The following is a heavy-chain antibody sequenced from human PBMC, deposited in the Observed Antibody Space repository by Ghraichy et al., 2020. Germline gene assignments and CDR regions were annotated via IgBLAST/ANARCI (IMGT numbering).Heavy chain of an antibody. D-gene: IGHD4-11*01. Sequence: SETLSLTCAVYGGSFSGYYWSWIRQPPGKGLEWIGEINHSGSTNYNPSLKSRVTISVDTSKNQFSLKLSSVTAADTAVYYCARQVLSNYDSLYYYYYYGMDVWGQGTTVTVSS. J-gene: IGHJ6*02. V-gene: IGHV4-34*01. CDR2: INHSGST. CDR3: ARQVLSNYDSLYYYYYYGMDV. CDR1: GGSFSGYY.